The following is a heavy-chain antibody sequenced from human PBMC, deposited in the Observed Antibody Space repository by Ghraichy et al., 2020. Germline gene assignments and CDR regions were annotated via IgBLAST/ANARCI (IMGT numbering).Heavy chain of an antibody. CDR2: IMPILGTT. CDR3: ARDRTITVVEYGMDV. J-gene: IGHJ6*02. V-gene: IGHV1-69*13. Sequence: SVKVSCKASGGTIRTYAISWVRQAPGQGLEWMGGIMPILGTTNYAQQFQGRVTITADESTSTAYMELTSLRSEDTAVYYCARDRTITVVEYGMDVWGQGTTVTVS. CDR1: GGTIRTYA. D-gene: IGHD6-19*01.